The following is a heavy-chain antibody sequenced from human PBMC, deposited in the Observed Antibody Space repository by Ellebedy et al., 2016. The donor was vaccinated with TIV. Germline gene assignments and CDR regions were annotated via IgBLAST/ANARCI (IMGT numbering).Heavy chain of an antibody. CDR2: IYHSGST. Sequence: SETLSLXXTVSGYSISSGYYWGWIRQPPGKGLEWIGSIYHSGSTYYNPSLKSRVTISVDTSKNQFSLKLSSVTAADTAVYYCARDSRPGIPDYWGQGILVTVSS. V-gene: IGHV4-38-2*02. D-gene: IGHD6-13*01. CDR3: ARDSRPGIPDY. CDR1: GYSISSGYY. J-gene: IGHJ4*02.